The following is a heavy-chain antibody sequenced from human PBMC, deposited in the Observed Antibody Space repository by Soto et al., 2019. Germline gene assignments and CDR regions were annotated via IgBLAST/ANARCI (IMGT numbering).Heavy chain of an antibody. CDR2: IYNDGTT. V-gene: IGHV3-53*01. J-gene: IGHJ6*02. CDR3: VRPLPSGRNYGMDV. D-gene: IGHD3-10*01. Sequence: EVRLEESGGGLIQPGGSLRLSCTAYGLGVRNNYMSWVRQAPGMGLEWVSVIYNDGTTYYADSVKGRFTLSRDTSKNTLSLQMDSLRAEDTAVYYCVRPLPSGRNYGMDVWGQGTMVTVSS. CDR1: GLGVRNNY.